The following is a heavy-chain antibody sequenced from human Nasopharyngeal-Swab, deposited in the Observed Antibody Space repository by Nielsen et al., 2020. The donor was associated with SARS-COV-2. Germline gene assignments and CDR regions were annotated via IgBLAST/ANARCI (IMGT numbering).Heavy chain of an antibody. V-gene: IGHV3-7*01. D-gene: IGHD2-15*01. Sequence: GGSLRPSCAASGFTSMSYWRSCVRQAPGQGLGEIAHIRQERSEEYYVDSVKGRFTISRDNAKNSLYLQMNSLRAEDTAVYYCARDLHCSGGSCYSYGMDVWGQGTTVTVSS. CDR1: GFTSMSYW. CDR3: ARDLHCSGGSCYSYGMDV. CDR2: IRQERSEE. J-gene: IGHJ6*02.